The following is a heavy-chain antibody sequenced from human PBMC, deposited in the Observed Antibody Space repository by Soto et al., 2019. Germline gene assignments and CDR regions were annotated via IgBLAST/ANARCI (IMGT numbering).Heavy chain of an antibody. CDR3: ARSQGSSTSLEIYYYYYYGMDV. V-gene: IGHV1-69*13. Sequence: SVKVSCKASGGTFSSYAIIWVRQAPGQGLEWMGGIIPISGTANYAQKFQGRVTITADESTSTAYMELSSLRSEDTAVYYCARSQGSSTSLEIYYYYYYGMDVWGQGTTVTVSS. D-gene: IGHD2-2*01. CDR1: GGTFSSYA. CDR2: IIPISGTA. J-gene: IGHJ6*02.